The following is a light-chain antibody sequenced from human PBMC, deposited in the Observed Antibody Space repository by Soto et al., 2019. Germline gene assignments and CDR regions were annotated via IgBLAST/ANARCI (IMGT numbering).Light chain of an antibody. CDR3: MQALTTRST. Sequence: DIVMTQSPLSLPVTPGEPASISCRSSQSLLHSNGYNYLDWYLQKPGPSPPLLIYLGSNRASGVPDRFSGSGSGTDFTLKISRVEAEDIGVYCSMQALTTRSTFAHGP. CDR1: QSLLHSNGYNY. V-gene: IGKV2-28*01. J-gene: IGKJ1*01. CDR2: LGS.